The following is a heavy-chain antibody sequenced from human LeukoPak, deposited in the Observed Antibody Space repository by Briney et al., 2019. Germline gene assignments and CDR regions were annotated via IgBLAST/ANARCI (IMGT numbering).Heavy chain of an antibody. J-gene: IGHJ4*02. V-gene: IGHV1-69*05. CDR3: ARGGTARGYSHRTIDY. D-gene: IGHD5-18*01. CDR2: IIPVFGTA. Sequence: ASVKVSCKASGGTFSSYAISWVRQAPGQGLEWMGGIIPVFGTANYAQKFQGRVTITTDESTSTAYMELSSLRSEDTAVYYCARGGTARGYSHRTIDYWGQGTPVTVSS. CDR1: GGTFSSYA.